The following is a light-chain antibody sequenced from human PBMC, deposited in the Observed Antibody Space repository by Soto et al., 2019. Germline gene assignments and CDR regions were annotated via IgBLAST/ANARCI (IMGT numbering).Light chain of an antibody. CDR3: QKYNYWPPYT. CDR1: QNLGSS. CDR2: GGS. V-gene: IGKV3-15*01. Sequence: EVVMTQSPATLSASPGERVTLSCRASQNLGSSLAWYQQRPGQAPRLLLYGGSTRATGIPARFSGSGSGTEFTVTISSLQSEDFAVYYCQKYNYWPPYTFGQGTNLEFK. J-gene: IGKJ2*01.